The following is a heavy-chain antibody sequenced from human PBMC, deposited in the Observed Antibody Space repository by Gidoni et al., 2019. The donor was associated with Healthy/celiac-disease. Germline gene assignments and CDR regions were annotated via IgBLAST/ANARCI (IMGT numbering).Heavy chain of an antibody. CDR2: IIPIFGTA. Sequence: QVQPVQSGAEVKKPGSSAKVSCKASGGTFSSYAISWVRQAPGQGLEWMGGIIPIFGTANYEQKFQGRVTITADESTSTAYMELSSLRSEDTAVYYCASWKRRYSSSWYYFQHWGQGTLVAVSS. V-gene: IGHV1-69*01. J-gene: IGHJ1*01. CDR3: ASWKRRYSSSWYYFQH. D-gene: IGHD6-13*01. CDR1: GGTFSSYA.